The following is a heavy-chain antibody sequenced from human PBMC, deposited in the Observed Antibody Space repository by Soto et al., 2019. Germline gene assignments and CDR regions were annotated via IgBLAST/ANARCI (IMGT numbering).Heavy chain of an antibody. Sequence: GGSLRLSCAASGFTFDDYAMHWVRQAPGKGLEWVSGISWNSGSIGYADSVKGRFTISRDNAKNSLYLQMNSLRAEDTALYYCAKDMSITGTTSAFDIWGQGTMVTVSS. CDR2: ISWNSGSI. V-gene: IGHV3-9*01. J-gene: IGHJ3*02. CDR3: AKDMSITGTTSAFDI. CDR1: GFTFDDYA. D-gene: IGHD1-7*01.